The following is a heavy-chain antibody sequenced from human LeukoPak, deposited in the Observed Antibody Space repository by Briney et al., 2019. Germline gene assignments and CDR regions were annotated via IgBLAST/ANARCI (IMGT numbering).Heavy chain of an antibody. CDR3: ARWDTYYFDKSGYYHSH. J-gene: IGHJ4*02. V-gene: IGHV1-2*02. CDR2: INVNSGGT. D-gene: IGHD3-22*01. Sequence: ASVTVSFTASGYIFTDYYMHWVRQAPGQGLEWMGWINVNSGGTTYGQKFQGRVTMTRDTSTSTAYMELSSLTFDDTAFYYCARWDTYYFDKSGYYHSHWGQGTLVTVSS. CDR1: GYIFTDYY.